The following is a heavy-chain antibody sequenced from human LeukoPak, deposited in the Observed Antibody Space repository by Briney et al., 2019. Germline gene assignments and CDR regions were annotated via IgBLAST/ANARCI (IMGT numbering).Heavy chain of an antibody. D-gene: IGHD4-23*01. J-gene: IGHJ4*02. CDR1: GFTFSSYE. Sequence: PGGSLRLSSAGSGFTFSSYEMNWVRQAPGKGLEWVSYISSSGRAIYYTDSVKGRFTVSRDNAKNSLYLQMNSLRAEDTAVYYCARCPRWAHFDYWGQGTLVTVSS. CDR2: ISSSGRAI. CDR3: ARCPRWAHFDY. V-gene: IGHV3-48*03.